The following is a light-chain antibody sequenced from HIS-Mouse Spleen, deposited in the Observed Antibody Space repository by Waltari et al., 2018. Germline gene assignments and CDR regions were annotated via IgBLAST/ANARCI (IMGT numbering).Light chain of an antibody. CDR2: GAS. V-gene: IGKV3-15*01. Sequence: EIVMTQSPATLSVSPGERATLPCRASQGISSNLAWYQQKPGQAPRLLSYGASTRATGIPARFSGSGSGTEFTLTISSMQSEDFAVYYCQQYNNWPLTFGGGTKVEIK. CDR3: QQYNNWPLT. CDR1: QGISSN. J-gene: IGKJ4*01.